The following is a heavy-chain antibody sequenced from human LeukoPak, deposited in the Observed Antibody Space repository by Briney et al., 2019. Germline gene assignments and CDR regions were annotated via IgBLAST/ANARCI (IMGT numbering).Heavy chain of an antibody. Sequence: GGSLRLSCAASGFTFSSYAMSWVRQAPGKGLEWVSAISGSGGSTYYADSVKGRFTISRDNSKNTLCLQMNSLRAEDTAVYYCAKDRNWENYFDYWGQGTLVTVSS. D-gene: IGHD7-27*01. CDR1: GFTFSSYA. J-gene: IGHJ4*02. CDR2: ISGSGGST. V-gene: IGHV3-23*01. CDR3: AKDRNWENYFDY.